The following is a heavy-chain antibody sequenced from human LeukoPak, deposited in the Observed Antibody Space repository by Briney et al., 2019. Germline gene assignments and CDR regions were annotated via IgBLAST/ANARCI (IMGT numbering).Heavy chain of an antibody. CDR3: ARDGRERSSLRTYYFFALVV. Sequence: GSLRLSCEASGFTFSGYSMSWVRQAPGQGLEWVSYIITIFSTINYAHSVQGRFTISTDNATNSPYLQLNSLRAEDTAVYYCARDGRERSSLRTYYFFALVVWGKGTTVTVSS. J-gene: IGHJ6*01. V-gene: IGHV3-11*01. CDR2: IITIFSTI. D-gene: IGHD2/OR15-2a*01. CDR1: GFTFSGYS.